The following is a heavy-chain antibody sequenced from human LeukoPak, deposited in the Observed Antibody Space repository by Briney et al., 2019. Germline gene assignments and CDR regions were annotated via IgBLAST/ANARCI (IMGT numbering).Heavy chain of an antibody. J-gene: IGHJ5*02. CDR1: GFTFSSYW. D-gene: IGHD2-15*01. CDR2: INSDGSST. Sequence: GGSLRLSCAASGFTFSSYWMHWVRQAPGKGLVWVSRINSDGSSTSYADSVKGRFTISRDNAKNTLYLQMNSLRAEDTAVYYCARDRYCSGGSCYGGEGWFDPWGQGTLVTVSS. V-gene: IGHV3-74*01. CDR3: ARDRYCSGGSCYGGEGWFDP.